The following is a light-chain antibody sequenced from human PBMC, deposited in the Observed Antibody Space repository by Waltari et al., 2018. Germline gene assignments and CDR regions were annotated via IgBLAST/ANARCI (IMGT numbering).Light chain of an antibody. CDR1: QSISTY. V-gene: IGKV1-39*01. Sequence: DIQMTQSPSSLSASVGDRVTITCRASQSISTYLNWYQQKPGKAPKLLICAASILQSGVPSRFSGSGSGTDFTLTISSLQPEDFATFYCQQSYSSPRTFGQGTKGEIK. J-gene: IGKJ1*01. CDR2: AAS. CDR3: QQSYSSPRT.